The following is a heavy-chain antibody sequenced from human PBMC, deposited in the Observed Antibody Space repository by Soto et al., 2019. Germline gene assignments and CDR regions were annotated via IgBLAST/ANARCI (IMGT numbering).Heavy chain of an antibody. V-gene: IGHV4-39*01. CDR2: IYYSGST. Sequence: QLQLQDSGPGLVKPSETLSLTCTVSGGSISSSSYYWGWIRQPPGEGLEWIGSIYYSGSTYYHPSLKSRVTISVATSKNPFTLMLRSVTAADTAVYYCASRMTTNCGMDVWGRGTTVTVSS. CDR3: ASRMTTNCGMDV. D-gene: IGHD4-17*01. CDR1: GGSISSSSYY. J-gene: IGHJ6*02.